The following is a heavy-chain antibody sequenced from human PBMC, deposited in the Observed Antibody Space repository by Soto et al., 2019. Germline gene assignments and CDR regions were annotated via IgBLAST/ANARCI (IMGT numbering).Heavy chain of an antibody. CDR1: GFTFTNYA. J-gene: IGHJ4*02. CDR3: ARTDKFNSQSSGRANRFDY. CDR2: ITPTGAT. Sequence: EMQLLESGGGLVQPGGSLRLFCAASGFTFTNYAMTWVRQAPGKGLEWVSTITPTGATFYGDTVKGRFTISRDNSRSTVFLQMNSLRAEDTAMYYCARTDKFNSQSSGRANRFDYWGQGTLVTVSS. V-gene: IGHV3-23*01. D-gene: IGHD3-22*01.